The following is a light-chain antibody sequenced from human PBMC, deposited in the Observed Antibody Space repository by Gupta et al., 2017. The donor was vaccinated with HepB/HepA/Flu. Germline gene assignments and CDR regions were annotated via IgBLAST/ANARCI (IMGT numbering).Light chain of an antibody. V-gene: IGLV2-14*03. CDR2: DVT. CDR1: SRDIGLYNS. J-gene: IGLJ2*01. CDR3: SSYGALGI. Sequence: QSALTQPASVSGSPGQSIALSCTGTSRDIGLYNSVSWYQQHPGKAPKLLISDVTSRPSGISSRFSGSKSGNTASLTISGLQAEDEAHYFCSSYGALGIFGGGTMLTVL.